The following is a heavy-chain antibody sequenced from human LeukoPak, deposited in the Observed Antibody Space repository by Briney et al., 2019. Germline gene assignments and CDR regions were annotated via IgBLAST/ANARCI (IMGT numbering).Heavy chain of an antibody. CDR2: IWYDGSNK. V-gene: IGHV3-33*01. Sequence: GRSLRLSCAASGFTFSSYGMHWVRQAPGKGLEWVAVIWYDGSNKYYADSVKGRFTISRDNSKNTLYLQMNSLRAEDTAVYYCARDASSLGYCSSTSCRSGGFDYWGQGTLVTVSS. CDR1: GFTFSSYG. CDR3: ARDASSLGYCSSTSCRSGGFDY. J-gene: IGHJ4*02. D-gene: IGHD2-2*01.